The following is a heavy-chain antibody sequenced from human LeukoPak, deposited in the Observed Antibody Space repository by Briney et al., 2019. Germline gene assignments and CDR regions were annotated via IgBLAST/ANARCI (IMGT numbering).Heavy chain of an antibody. D-gene: IGHD3-22*01. CDR1: GGSFSGYY. V-gene: IGHV4-34*01. CDR2: INHSGST. Sequence: SETLSLTCAVYGGSFSGYYWSWIRQPPGKGLEWIGEINHSGSTNYNPSLKSRVTISVDTSKNQFSLKLSSVTAADTAVYYCATRFRSGYFYRWFDPWGQGTLVTVSS. CDR3: ATRFRSGYFYRWFDP. J-gene: IGHJ5*02.